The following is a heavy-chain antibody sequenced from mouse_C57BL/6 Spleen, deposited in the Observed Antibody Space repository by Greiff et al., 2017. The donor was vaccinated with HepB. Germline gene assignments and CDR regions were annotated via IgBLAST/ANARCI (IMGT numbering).Heavy chain of an antibody. CDR3: ARGYYDLYYFDY. V-gene: IGHV1-82*01. J-gene: IGHJ2*01. D-gene: IGHD1-1*01. CDR1: GYAFSSSW. CDR2: IYPGDGDT. Sequence: VQLQQSGPELVKPGASVKISCKASGYAFSSSWMNWVKQRPGKGLEWIGRIYPGDGDTNYNGKFKGKATLTADKSSSPAYMQLSSLTSEDSAVYFCARGYYDLYYFDYWGQGTTLTVSS.